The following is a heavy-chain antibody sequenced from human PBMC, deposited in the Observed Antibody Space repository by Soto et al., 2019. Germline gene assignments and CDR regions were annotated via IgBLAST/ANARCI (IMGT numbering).Heavy chain of an antibody. Sequence: QVQLVESGGGVVQPGRSLRLSCAASGFTFSSYGMHWVRQAPGKGLEWVAVIWYDGSNKYYADSVKGRFTISRDNSKNTLYLQMKSLRAEDTGVYYCARGGRTVTTRGGGFDLWGRGTLVTVSS. CDR3: ARGGRTVTTRGGGFDL. CDR2: IWYDGSNK. V-gene: IGHV3-33*01. J-gene: IGHJ2*01. CDR1: GFTFSSYG. D-gene: IGHD4-17*01.